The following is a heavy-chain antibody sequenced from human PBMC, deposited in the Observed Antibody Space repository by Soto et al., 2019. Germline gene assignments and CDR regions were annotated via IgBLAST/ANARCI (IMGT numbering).Heavy chain of an antibody. D-gene: IGHD2-15*01. Sequence: ASVKVSCKAPGYTFTSYYMHWVRQAPGQGLEWMGIINPSGGSTSYAQKFQGRVTMTRDTSTSTVYMELSSLRSEDTAVYYCATLESATPGSEGFDYRGQGTPVTVSS. CDR1: GYTFTSYY. V-gene: IGHV1-46*03. CDR2: INPSGGST. J-gene: IGHJ4*02. CDR3: ATLESATPGSEGFDY.